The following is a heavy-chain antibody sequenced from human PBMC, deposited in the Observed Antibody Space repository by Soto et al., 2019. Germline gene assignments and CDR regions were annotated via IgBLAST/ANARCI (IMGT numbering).Heavy chain of an antibody. CDR1: EFPVSTTY. Sequence: EVQRVESGGGLVQPGGSLRLSCSASEFPVSTTYMSWVRQAPGKGLECVSIIFANDNTYYGDSVKGRFTISRRNSRSTLYLQMNSLGPEDTAVYYCVRDLGDGYKSAWGQGTLVTVSS. CDR3: VRDLGDGYKSA. J-gene: IGHJ4*02. D-gene: IGHD5-12*01. V-gene: IGHV3-53*04. CDR2: IFANDNT.